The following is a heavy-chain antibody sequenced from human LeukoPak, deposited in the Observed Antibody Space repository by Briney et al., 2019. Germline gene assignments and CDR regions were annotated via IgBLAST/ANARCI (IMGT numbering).Heavy chain of an antibody. CDR3: ARDRDGSGSYYDKPPY. CDR2: IKQDGSEE. J-gene: IGHJ4*02. CDR1: GFTFSNFY. D-gene: IGHD3-10*01. V-gene: IGHV3-7*01. Sequence: GGSLRLSCAASGFTFSNFYMIWVRQAPGKGLEWVANIKQDGSEEYYVDSVKGRFTISRDNAKNSLYLEMSSLRAEDTAVYYCARDRDGSGSYYDKPPYWGQGTLVTVSS.